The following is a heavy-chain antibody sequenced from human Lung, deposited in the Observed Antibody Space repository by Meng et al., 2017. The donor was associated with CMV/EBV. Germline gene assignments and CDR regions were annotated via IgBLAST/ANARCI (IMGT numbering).Heavy chain of an antibody. CDR1: GFTFSSYW. J-gene: IGHJ4*02. CDR3: ARDPGYCSSTSCSGFFDY. CDR2: IKQDGSEK. D-gene: IGHD2-2*01. V-gene: IGHV3-7*01. Sequence: GESXKISCAASGFTFSSYWMSWVRQAPGKGLEWVANIKQDGSEKYYVDSVKGRFTISRDNAKNSLYLQMNSLRAEDTAVYYCARDPGYCSSTSCSGFFDYWGQGTPVTVSS.